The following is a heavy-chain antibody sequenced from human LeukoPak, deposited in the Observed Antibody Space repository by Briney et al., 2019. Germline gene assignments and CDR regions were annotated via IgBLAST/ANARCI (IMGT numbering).Heavy chain of an antibody. J-gene: IGHJ4*02. V-gene: IGHV3-33*01. CDR1: GFIHSTYG. Sequence: GGSLRLSCAASGFIHSTYGMHLVRQAPGKGLEWVAVMWYDGRNQNYADSVKGRFTISRDNSKNTLYLQMNNLRVDDTGVYYCAREYPYYFDYWGQGTLVTVSS. CDR3: AREYPYYFDY. CDR2: MWYDGRNQ.